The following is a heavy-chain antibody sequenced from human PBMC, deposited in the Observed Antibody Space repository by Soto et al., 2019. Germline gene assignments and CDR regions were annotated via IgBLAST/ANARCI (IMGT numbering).Heavy chain of an antibody. CDR2: IYHSGST. Sequence: SETLSLTCAVSGASISSGGYSWSWIRQPPGKGLEWIGYIYHSGSTYYNPSLKSRVTISVDRSKNQFSLKLSSVTAADTAVYYCARVPDRWGQGTLVTVSS. D-gene: IGHD2-2*01. J-gene: IGHJ5*02. CDR1: GASISSGGYS. V-gene: IGHV4-30-2*01. CDR3: ARVPDR.